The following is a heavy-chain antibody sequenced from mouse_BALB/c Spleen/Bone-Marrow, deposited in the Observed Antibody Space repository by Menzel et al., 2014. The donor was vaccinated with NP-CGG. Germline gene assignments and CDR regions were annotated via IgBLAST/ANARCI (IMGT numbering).Heavy chain of an antibody. J-gene: IGHJ3*01. CDR3: TFLVKEDFAY. CDR2: FYPGNSDT. D-gene: IGHD2-10*02. CDR1: GYSFTSYW. V-gene: IGHV1-5*01. Sequence: EVQLQQSGTVLARPGASVKMSCKASGYSFTSYWMHWVKQRPGQGLEWIGAFYPGNSDTTYNQKFKGKAKLTAVTSASTAYMELSSLTNGDSAVYYCTFLVKEDFAYWGQGTLVTVSA.